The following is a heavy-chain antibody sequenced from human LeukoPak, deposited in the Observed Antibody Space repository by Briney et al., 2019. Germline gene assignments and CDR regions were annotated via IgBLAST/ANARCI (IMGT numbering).Heavy chain of an antibody. CDR2: ISSNGGTT. D-gene: IGHD3-22*01. CDR3: ASTYHYDSSGYYPFDY. V-gene: IGHV3-64D*09. CDR1: GFSFSNNA. J-gene: IGHJ4*02. Sequence: GGSLRLSCAAPGFSFSNNAIHWVRQAPGKGLEYVSGISSNGGTTGYADSVKGRFTISRDNSKRTLFLQMSTLRTEDTAIYYCASTYHYDSSGYYPFDYWGRGTLVTVSS.